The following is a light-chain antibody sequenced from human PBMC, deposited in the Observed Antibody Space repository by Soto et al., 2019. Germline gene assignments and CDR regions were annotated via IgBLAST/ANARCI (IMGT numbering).Light chain of an antibody. CDR3: QHYNSYSEA. Sequence: DIQMTQSPSTLAASVGYRVTITVRASQSISSWLAWYQQKTGKPPKLLIYKASTLKSGVPSRFRGRGSGTEFTLTISRLQTDDFSTYYCQHYNSYSEAFGQGTKVDIK. CDR2: KAS. CDR1: QSISSW. J-gene: IGKJ1*01. V-gene: IGKV1-5*03.